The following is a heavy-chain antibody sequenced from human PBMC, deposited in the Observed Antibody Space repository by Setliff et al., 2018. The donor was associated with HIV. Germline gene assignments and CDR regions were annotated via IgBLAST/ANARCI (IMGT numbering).Heavy chain of an antibody. CDR1: GGSISKGSYY. CDR3: TRDHNYGFYY. Sequence: SETLSLTCSVSGGSISKGSYYWNWIRQPAGKGLEWIGRISTSGSTNYNPSLKSRVTISLDTSKNQFSLKLSSATAADTAVYYCTRDHNYGFYYWGQGTLVTVSS. D-gene: IGHD3-10*01. CDR2: ISTSGST. J-gene: IGHJ4*02. V-gene: IGHV4-61*02.